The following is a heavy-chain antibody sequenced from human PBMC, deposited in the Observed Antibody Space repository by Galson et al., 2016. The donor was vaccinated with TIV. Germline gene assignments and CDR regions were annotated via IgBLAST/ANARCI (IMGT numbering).Heavy chain of an antibody. CDR1: GYRFSSYW. D-gene: IGHD3-22*01. Sequence: QSGAEVKKPGESLKISCKGSGYRFSSYWIGWVRQRPGKGLEWLGLIFPDDSDTRYSLSLEGQVTFSADKSIRTAYLQWSSLKASDTAIYYCARHFRYSDSSGYHYFDSWGQGTMVTVSS. CDR2: IFPDDSDT. V-gene: IGHV5-51*01. CDR3: ARHFRYSDSSGYHYFDS. J-gene: IGHJ4*02.